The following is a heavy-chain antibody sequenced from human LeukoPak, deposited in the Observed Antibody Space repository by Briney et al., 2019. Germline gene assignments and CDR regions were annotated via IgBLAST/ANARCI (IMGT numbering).Heavy chain of an antibody. Sequence: SDTLALTCTFSGGSISSYYWSWIRQPPGRGLEWMGYIYYSGSTNYNPSLKSRVTISVDTSKNQFSLKLSSVTAADTAVYYCARGPRKDIVVVPAALHFDYWGQGTLVTVSS. CDR1: GGSISSYY. D-gene: IGHD2-2*01. V-gene: IGHV4-59*07. CDR3: ARGPRKDIVVVPAALHFDY. CDR2: IYYSGST. J-gene: IGHJ4*02.